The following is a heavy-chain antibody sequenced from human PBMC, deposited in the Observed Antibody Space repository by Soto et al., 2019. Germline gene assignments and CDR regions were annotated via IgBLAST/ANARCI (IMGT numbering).Heavy chain of an antibody. J-gene: IGHJ6*02. CDR2: MNPNSGNT. CDR3: AREGTGTTSMDV. CDR1: GYTFTSYD. Sequence: QVQLVQSGAEVKKPGASVKVSCKASGYTFTSYDINWVRQATGQGLEWMGWMNPNSGNTGYAQKLGGXXTMTRNTSISTAYMAVSSLRSEDTAVYYCAREGTGTTSMDVWGQGTTVTVSS. V-gene: IGHV1-8*01. D-gene: IGHD1-1*01.